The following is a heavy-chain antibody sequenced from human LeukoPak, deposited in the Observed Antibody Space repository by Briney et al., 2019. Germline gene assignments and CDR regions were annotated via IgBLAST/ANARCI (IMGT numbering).Heavy chain of an antibody. CDR3: ARLYYDSRGYYWFDR. J-gene: IGHJ5*02. CDR2: IYHSGSA. Sequence: SETLSLTCTVSGGSIISTSFYWGWIRQPPGKGLAWLGSIYHSGSAYDNPSLKSRVTISVDRSKNQFSLKLSSVTAADTAVYYCARLYYDSRGYYWFDRWGQGTLVTVSS. CDR1: GGSIISTSFY. D-gene: IGHD3-22*01. V-gene: IGHV4-39*01.